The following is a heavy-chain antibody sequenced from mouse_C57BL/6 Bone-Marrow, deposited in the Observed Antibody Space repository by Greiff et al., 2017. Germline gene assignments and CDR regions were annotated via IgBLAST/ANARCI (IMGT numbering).Heavy chain of an antibody. CDR2: ILPGSGST. J-gene: IGHJ2*01. V-gene: IGHV1-9*01. D-gene: IGHD1-1*01. CDR3: AGKDFYNYGSGPDYFDY. Sequence: QVQLHQSGAELMKPGASVKLSCKATGYTFTGYWIEWVKQRPGHGLEWIGEILPGSGSTNYNEKFKGKATFTADTSSNTAYMQLSRLTTADSAIXYGAGKDFYNYGSGPDYFDYWGQGTTLTVSS. CDR1: GYTFTGYW.